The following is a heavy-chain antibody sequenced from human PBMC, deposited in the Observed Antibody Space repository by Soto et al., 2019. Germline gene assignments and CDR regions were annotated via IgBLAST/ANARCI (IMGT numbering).Heavy chain of an antibody. Sequence: GGSLRLSCAASGFTFSSYAMSWVRQAPGKGLEWVSAISGSGGSTYYADSVKGRFTISRDNSKNTLYLQMNSLRAEDTAVYYCAKGRYYYDSSGYWPAHYYYYGMDVWGQGTTVTVSS. J-gene: IGHJ6*02. CDR2: ISGSGGST. CDR3: AKGRYYYDSSGYWPAHYYYYGMDV. D-gene: IGHD3-22*01. CDR1: GFTFSSYA. V-gene: IGHV3-23*01.